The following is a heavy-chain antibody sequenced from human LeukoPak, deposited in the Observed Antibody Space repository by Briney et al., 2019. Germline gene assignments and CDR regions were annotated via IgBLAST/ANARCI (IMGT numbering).Heavy chain of an antibody. Sequence: GGSLRLSCAASGFTFSSYWMRWGRQAPAKGREEVANIKQDGSEKYYVESFKGRFTISRDNAKKSLSLQMNSLRAEDTAVYYCARDSDSGWPKYYFDYWGQGTLVTVSS. CDR2: IKQDGSEK. V-gene: IGHV3-7*03. J-gene: IGHJ4*02. CDR3: ARDSDSGWPKYYFDY. CDR1: GFTFSSYW. D-gene: IGHD6-19*01.